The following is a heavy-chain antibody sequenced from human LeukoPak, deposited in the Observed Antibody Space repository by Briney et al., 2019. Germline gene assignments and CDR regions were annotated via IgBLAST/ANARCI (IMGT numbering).Heavy chain of an antibody. V-gene: IGHV1-46*01. J-gene: IGHJ4*02. Sequence: ASVKVSCKASGYTFTSYFIHWVRRAPGEGLEWMGIINPTGGSTRYAQKFQGRVTMARDTSTSTVYMELSSLRSEDTAVYYCARDGGYCSSTSCYGGDYFDYWGQGTLVTVSS. CDR1: GYTFTSYF. CDR2: INPTGGST. D-gene: IGHD2-2*01. CDR3: ARDGGYCSSTSCYGGDYFDY.